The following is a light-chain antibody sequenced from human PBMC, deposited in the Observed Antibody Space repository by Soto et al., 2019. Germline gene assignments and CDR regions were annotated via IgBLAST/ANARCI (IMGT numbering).Light chain of an antibody. J-gene: IGKJ4*01. CDR3: QQYGSSPRRT. CDR2: GAS. CDR1: QSVSSSY. Sequence: EIVLTQSPGTLSLSPGERATLSCRASQSVSSSYLAWYQQKPDQAPRLLIYGASSRATGIPDRFSGSGSGTDFTLTISRLEPEDFAVYYCQQYGSSPRRTFGGGTKVEIK. V-gene: IGKV3-20*01.